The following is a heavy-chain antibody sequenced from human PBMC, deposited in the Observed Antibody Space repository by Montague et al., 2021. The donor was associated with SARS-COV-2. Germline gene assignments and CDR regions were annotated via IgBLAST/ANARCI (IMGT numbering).Heavy chain of an antibody. CDR2: IHYTGST. V-gene: IGHV4-59*02. Sequence: SETLSLTCTVSGDSVDSDCWSWVRQPPGERLEWIGHIHYTGSTEYNPSLKSRVTISVDTSRTQFSLRLTSMSAADTAVYYCARGRGFDWLGLDAYYFDYWGQGALVAVSS. D-gene: IGHD3-9*01. J-gene: IGHJ4*02. CDR3: ARGRGFDWLGLDAYYFDY. CDR1: GDSVDSDC.